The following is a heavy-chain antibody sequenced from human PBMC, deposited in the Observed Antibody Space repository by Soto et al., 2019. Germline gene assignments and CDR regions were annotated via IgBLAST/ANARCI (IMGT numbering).Heavy chain of an antibody. CDR3: ARGAGRSPVTRAFDI. CDR1: GYNFTNCA. D-gene: IGHD4-17*01. CDR2: IKGGTGNT. J-gene: IGHJ3*02. Sequence: QVQLLQSAAELKMPGASVNLSCKTSGYNFTNCAVHWLRQAPGQRLEWLGWIKGGTGNTRFSERFQDRVTLTRDTSASTVYMELTGLKSEDTAIYYCARGAGRSPVTRAFDIWGQGTVVTVSS. V-gene: IGHV1-3*01.